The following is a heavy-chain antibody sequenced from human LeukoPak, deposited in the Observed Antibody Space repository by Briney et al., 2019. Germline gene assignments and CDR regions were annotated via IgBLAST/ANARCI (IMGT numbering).Heavy chain of an antibody. J-gene: IGHJ6*02. CDR3: AKAGGADKYGMDV. Sequence: GGSLRLSCAASGVTHSDYAMAWVRRAPGKGLEWVSSISNTGGSTFYVDSVKGRFTISRDKPKNKMYLQMNSLRHNDTATYYCAKAGGADKYGMDVWGQGTTVIVSS. D-gene: IGHD2-15*01. CDR1: GVTHSDYA. V-gene: IGHV3-23*01. CDR2: ISNTGGST.